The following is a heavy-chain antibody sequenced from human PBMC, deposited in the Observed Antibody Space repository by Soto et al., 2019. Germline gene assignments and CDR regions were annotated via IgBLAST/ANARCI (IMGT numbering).Heavy chain of an antibody. D-gene: IGHD2-2*01. CDR3: AGPNTTVPDHFD. J-gene: IGHJ4*01. Sequence: LGESLKISCQVSGYTFTIYWIGWVRQMPGKGLEWMGIIYPSDSDTGYSPSFQGHVTISADQSINTAYLPWDSLKASDTAIDYCAGPNTTVPDHFD. V-gene: IGHV5-51*01. CDR2: IYPSDSDT. CDR1: GYTFTIYW.